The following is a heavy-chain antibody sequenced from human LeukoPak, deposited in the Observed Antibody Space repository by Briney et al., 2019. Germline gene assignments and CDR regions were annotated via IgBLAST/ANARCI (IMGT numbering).Heavy chain of an antibody. CDR3: AKALDSSGHDAFDI. CDR1: GFTFDDYA. Sequence: GRSLRLSCAASGFTFDDYAMHWVRQAPGKGLEWVSGISWNSGSIAYADSVKGRFTISRDNAKNSLYLQMNSLRAEDTALYYCAKALDSSGHDAFDIWGQGTMVTVS. CDR2: ISWNSGSI. J-gene: IGHJ3*02. V-gene: IGHV3-9*01. D-gene: IGHD3-22*01.